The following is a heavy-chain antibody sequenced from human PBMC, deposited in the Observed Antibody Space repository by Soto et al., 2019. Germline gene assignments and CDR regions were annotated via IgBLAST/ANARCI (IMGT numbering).Heavy chain of an antibody. Sequence: VESLKISWKGSGYSFTSYWIGWGREMPGKGLEWMGVIYPGDSDNRYSPSFQDQVTISADKSISTAYLQWISLKAPGTAMYYCACSGTLVPGSCHNGIDVWGQGTRVTVSS. V-gene: IGHV5-51*01. J-gene: IGHJ6*02. D-gene: IGHD3-10*01. CDR3: ACSGTLVPGSCHNGIDV. CDR2: IYPGDSDN. CDR1: GYSFTSYW.